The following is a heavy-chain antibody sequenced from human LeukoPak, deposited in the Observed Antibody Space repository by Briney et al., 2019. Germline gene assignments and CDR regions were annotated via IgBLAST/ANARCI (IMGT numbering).Heavy chain of an antibody. CDR1: GGSFSGYY. CDR2: INHSGST. D-gene: IGHD5-24*01. Sequence: SETLSLTCAVYGGSFSGYYWSRIRQPPGKGLEWIGEINHSGSTNYNPSIKSRVTISVDTSKNQFSLKLHSVTAADTAVYYFVRADGGIRDDFDYWGQGILITVSS. V-gene: IGHV4-34*01. J-gene: IGHJ4*02. CDR3: VRADGGIRDDFDY.